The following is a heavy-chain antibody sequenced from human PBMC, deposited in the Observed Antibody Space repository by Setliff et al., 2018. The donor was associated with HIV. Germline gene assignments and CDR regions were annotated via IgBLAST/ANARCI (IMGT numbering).Heavy chain of an antibody. J-gene: IGHJ1*01. CDR2: IYHSGST. Sequence: SETLSLTCAVSAYSISSGYYWGWIRQPPGKGLEWIGSIYHSGSTYYNPSLMSRVTISVDTSKNQFSLELRSVTAADTAVYYCARQWRDQYNSGVSTEYFQHWG. V-gene: IGHV4-38-2*01. CDR3: ARQWRDQYNSGVSTEYFQH. D-gene: IGHD3-22*01. CDR1: AYSISSGYY.